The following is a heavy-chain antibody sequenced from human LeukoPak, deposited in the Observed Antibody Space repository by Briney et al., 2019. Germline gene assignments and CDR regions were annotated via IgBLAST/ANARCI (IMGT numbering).Heavy chain of an antibody. CDR3: ARHRYYYRSGSYYGAPYYMDV. CDR1: GGSFSDYY. V-gene: IGHV4-34*01. D-gene: IGHD3-10*01. J-gene: IGHJ6*03. CDR2: IYYSGST. Sequence: PSETLSLTCAVYGGSFSDYYWNWIRQPPGKGLEWIGSIYYSGSTYYNPSLKSRVTISVDTSKNQFSLKLSSVTAADTAVYYCARHRYYYRSGSYYGAPYYMDVWGKGTTVTISS.